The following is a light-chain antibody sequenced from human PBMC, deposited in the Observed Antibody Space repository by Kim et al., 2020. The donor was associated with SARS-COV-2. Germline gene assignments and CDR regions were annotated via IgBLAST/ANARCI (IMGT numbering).Light chain of an antibody. Sequence: SSVLAQPPSVSVAPGETARITCGGVNFGSKTVHWYQERPGQAPVLVLFYDRERPSGIPERFSGSKSGDTATLTISRVEAGDEADYWCQVWDTSTDQPVFGGGTKLTVL. CDR3: QVWDTSTDQPV. CDR2: YDR. J-gene: IGLJ2*01. V-gene: IGLV3-21*04. CDR1: NFGSKT.